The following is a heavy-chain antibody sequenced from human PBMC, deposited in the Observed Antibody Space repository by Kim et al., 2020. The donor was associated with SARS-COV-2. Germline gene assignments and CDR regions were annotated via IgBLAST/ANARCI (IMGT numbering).Heavy chain of an antibody. Sequence: SETLSLTCTVSGGSISSYYWSWIRQPPGKGLEWIGYIYYSGSTNYNPSLKSRVTISVDTSKNQFSLKLSSVTAADTAVYYCAGTAMVERTFDYWGQGTLVTVSS. D-gene: IGHD5-18*01. CDR1: GGSISSYY. CDR3: AGTAMVERTFDY. J-gene: IGHJ4*02. V-gene: IGHV4-59*08. CDR2: IYYSGST.